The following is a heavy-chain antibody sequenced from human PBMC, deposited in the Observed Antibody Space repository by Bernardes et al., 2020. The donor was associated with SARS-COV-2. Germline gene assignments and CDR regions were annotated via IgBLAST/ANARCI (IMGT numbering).Heavy chain of an antibody. J-gene: IGHJ4*02. CDR2: IYYSGST. V-gene: IGHV4-59*08. Sequence: SETLSLTCTVSGGSISSYYWSWIRQPPGKGLEWIGYIYYSGSTNYNPSLKSRVTISVDTSKNQFSLKLSSVTAADTAVYYCARHPDYYDSSGYYHEGIDYWGQGTLVTVSS. D-gene: IGHD3-22*01. CDR3: ARHPDYYDSSGYYHEGIDY. CDR1: GGSISSYY.